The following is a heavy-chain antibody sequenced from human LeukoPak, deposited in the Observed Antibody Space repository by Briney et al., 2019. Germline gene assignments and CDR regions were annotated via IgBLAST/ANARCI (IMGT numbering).Heavy chain of an antibody. Sequence: SGGSLRLSCAASGFTFSSSWMHWVRHAPGKGLVWVSRINPDESTTTYADSVKGRFTISRDNAKNTLYLQMNSLRAEDTAVYYCARNTRTSFDIWGQGTLVTVSS. J-gene: IGHJ4*02. CDR1: GFTFSSSW. CDR3: ARNTRTSFDI. V-gene: IGHV3-74*01. D-gene: IGHD2-2*01. CDR2: INPDESTT.